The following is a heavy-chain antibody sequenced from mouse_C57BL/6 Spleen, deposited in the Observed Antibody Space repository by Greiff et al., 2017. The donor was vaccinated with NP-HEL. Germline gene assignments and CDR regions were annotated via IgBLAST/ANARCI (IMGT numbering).Heavy chain of an antibody. CDR3: ARWGGNPFFDY. CDR1: GYTFTSYW. J-gene: IGHJ2*01. D-gene: IGHD2-1*01. CDR2: IDPSDSET. V-gene: IGHV1-52*01. Sequence: VQLQQPGAELVRPGSSVKLSCKASGYTFTSYWMHWVKQRPIQGLEWIGNIDPSDSETHYNQKFKDKATLTVDKSSSTAYMQLSSLTSEDSAVYYCARWGGNPFFDYWGQGTTLTVSP.